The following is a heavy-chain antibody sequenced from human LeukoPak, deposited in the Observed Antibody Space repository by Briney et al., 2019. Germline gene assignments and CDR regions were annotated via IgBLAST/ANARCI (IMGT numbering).Heavy chain of an antibody. CDR1: GFTFSNFW. CDR2: ISSSGGTI. CDR3: AKEIRGGVFDI. Sequence: GGSLRLSCVASGFTFSNFWMSWVRQAPGKGLEWVSYISSSGGTIYYADSVKGRFTISRDNAKNALYLQMNSLRGEDTAVYYCAKEIRGGVFDIWGQGTMVTVSS. D-gene: IGHD2-8*02. V-gene: IGHV3-48*01. J-gene: IGHJ3*02.